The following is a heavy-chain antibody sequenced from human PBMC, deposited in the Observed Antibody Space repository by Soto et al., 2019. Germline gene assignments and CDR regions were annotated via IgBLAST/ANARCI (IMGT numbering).Heavy chain of an antibody. V-gene: IGHV3-30*18. CDR3: AKEVWSGPMDV. D-gene: IGHD3-3*01. CDR1: GFTFSTYA. CDR2: IYDGSNK. J-gene: IGHJ6*02. Sequence: PGGSLRLSCAASGFTFSTYAMAWVRQAPGKGLEWVAVIYDGSNKYYADSVKGRFTISRDNSKNTLYLQMNSLRAEDTVVYYCAKEVWSGPMDVWGQGTTVTVSS.